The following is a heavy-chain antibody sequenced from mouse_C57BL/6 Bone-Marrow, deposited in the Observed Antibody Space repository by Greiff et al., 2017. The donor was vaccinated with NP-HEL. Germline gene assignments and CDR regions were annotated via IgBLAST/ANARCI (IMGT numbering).Heavy chain of an antibody. V-gene: IGHV5-16*01. D-gene: IGHD2-4*01. CDR1: GFTFSDYY. CDR2: INYDGSST. J-gene: IGHJ2*01. Sequence: EVKLVESEGGLVQPGSSMKLSCTASGFTFSDYYMAWVRQVPEKGLEWVANINYDGSSTYYLDSLKSRFIISRDNAKNILYLQMSSLKSEDTATYYCARGSDYDDGYYFDYWGQGTTLTVSS. CDR3: ARGSDYDDGYYFDY.